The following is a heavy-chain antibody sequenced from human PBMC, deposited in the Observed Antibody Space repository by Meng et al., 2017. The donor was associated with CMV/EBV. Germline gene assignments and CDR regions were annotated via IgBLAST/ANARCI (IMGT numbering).Heavy chain of an antibody. CDR1: GFTFSSYW. D-gene: IGHD3-10*01. CDR3: AREAWFGELLFDY. V-gene: IGHV3-7*01. Sequence: GGSLRLSCAASGFTFSSYWMSWVRQAPGKGLEWVANIKQDGSEKYYVDPVKGRFTISRDNAKNSLYLQMNSLRAEDTAVYYCAREAWFGELLFDYWGQGTLVTVSS. CDR2: IKQDGSEK. J-gene: IGHJ4*02.